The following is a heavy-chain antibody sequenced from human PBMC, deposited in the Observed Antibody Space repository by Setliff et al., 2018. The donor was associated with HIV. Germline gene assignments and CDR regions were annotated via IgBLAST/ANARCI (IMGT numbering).Heavy chain of an antibody. J-gene: IGHJ4*02. D-gene: IGHD4-17*01. CDR1: GYSISSGSYY. V-gene: IGHV4-61*02. CDR3: VRDDYGYNGKGFDY. CDR2: IYTSGST. Sequence: SETLSLTCTVSGYSISSGSYYWSWIRQPAGKGLEWIGGIYTSGSTNYNPSLKSRVTISVDTSNNQISLRLSSVTAADTAMYYCVRDDYGYNGKGFDYWSPGTLVTVSS.